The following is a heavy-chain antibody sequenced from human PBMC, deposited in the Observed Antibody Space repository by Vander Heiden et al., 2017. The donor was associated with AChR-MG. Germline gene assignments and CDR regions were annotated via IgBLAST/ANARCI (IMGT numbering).Heavy chain of an antibody. D-gene: IGHD3-10*01. V-gene: IGHV1-69*01. CDR1: GGTFSSYA. CDR3: ARVPQYYDGSADYYYYYGMDV. J-gene: IGHJ6*02. Sequence: QVQLVQSGAEVKKPGSSVKVSCKASGGTFSSYAISWVRQAPGQGFEWMGGIIPIFGTANYAQKFQGRVTITADESTSTAYMELSSLRSEDTAVYYCARVPQYYDGSADYYYYYGMDVWGQGTTVTVSS. CDR2: IIPIFGTA.